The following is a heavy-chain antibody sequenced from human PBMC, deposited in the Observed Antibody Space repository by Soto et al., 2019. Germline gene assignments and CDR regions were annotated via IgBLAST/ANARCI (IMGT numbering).Heavy chain of an antibody. J-gene: IGHJ4*02. V-gene: IGHV3-21*01. CDR2: ITSSSDYV. CDR3: ARVVYFDSSGYSV. D-gene: IGHD3-22*01. CDR1: GFTFSSYS. Sequence: NPGGSLRLSCAASGFTFSSYSMSWVRQAPGKGLEWVSSITSSSDYVYYADSVKGRFTISRDNAKNSLYLQMNSLRAEDTAVYYCARVVYFDSSGYSVWGQGTLVTVSS.